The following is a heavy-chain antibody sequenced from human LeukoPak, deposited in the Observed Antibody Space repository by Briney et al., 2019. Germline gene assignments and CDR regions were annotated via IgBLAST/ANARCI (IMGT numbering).Heavy chain of an antibody. CDR2: IYPGDSDT. J-gene: IGHJ6*03. CDR1: GYSFTSYW. V-gene: IGHV5-51*01. CDR3: ARHEGPLSSTSIVGRPKNYYYYMDV. Sequence: GESLQISCKGSGYSFTSYWIGWVRQMPGKGLEWMGIIYPGDSDTRYSPSFQGQVTISADKSISTAYLQWSSLKASDTAMYYCARHEGPLSSTSIVGRPKNYYYYMDVWGKGTTVTVSS. D-gene: IGHD2-2*01.